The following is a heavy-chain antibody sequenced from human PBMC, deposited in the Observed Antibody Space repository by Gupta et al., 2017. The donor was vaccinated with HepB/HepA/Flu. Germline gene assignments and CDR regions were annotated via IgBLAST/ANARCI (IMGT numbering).Heavy chain of an antibody. J-gene: IGHJ6*02. V-gene: IGHV3-23*01. CDR3: AKYTPPDAYDILTGDYNADQYYGMDV. Sequence: EVQRLESGGGLVQPGGSLRLSCAASGFTFGSYAMRWVRQAPGEGLEWVARISGRGGSTDEVDYVKGRFHNSRDNSKNTLYLQMNRLRAEDTAVDDCAKYTPPDAYDILTGDYNADQYYGMDVWGQGTTVTVSS. D-gene: IGHD3-9*01. CDR1: GFTFGSYA. CDR2: ISGRGGST.